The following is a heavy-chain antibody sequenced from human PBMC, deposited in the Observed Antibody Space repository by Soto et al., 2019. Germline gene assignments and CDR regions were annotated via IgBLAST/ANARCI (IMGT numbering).Heavy chain of an antibody. D-gene: IGHD6-19*01. CDR1: GDTFRNYA. Sequence: QVQLVQSGAEVKKPGSSVKVSCKASGDTFRNYAFTWVRQAPGQGLEWMGTIIPLFSTRYAQKFQGRVTMTADESTSTVYMDRSSLKSDDTAVYYCASDPGIAVVGGGTSFEHWGQGTLVTVSS. CDR2: IIPLFST. V-gene: IGHV1-69*18. CDR3: ASDPGIAVVGGGTSFEH. J-gene: IGHJ4*02.